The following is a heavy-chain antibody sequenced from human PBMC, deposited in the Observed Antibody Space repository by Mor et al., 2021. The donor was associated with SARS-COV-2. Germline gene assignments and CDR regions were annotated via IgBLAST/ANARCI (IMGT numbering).Heavy chain of an antibody. D-gene: IGHD2-15*01. V-gene: IGHV1-46*01. Sequence: GGDSTTFEQKFQGRVTMSRDTSTSTVYMEVTSLRSEDTAVYYCARAGCGGSCPFQYWGQGTLV. J-gene: IGHJ1*01. CDR2: GGDST. CDR3: ARAGCGGSCPFQY.